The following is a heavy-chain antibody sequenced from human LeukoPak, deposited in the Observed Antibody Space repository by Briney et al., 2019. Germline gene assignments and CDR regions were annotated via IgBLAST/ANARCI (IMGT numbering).Heavy chain of an antibody. CDR2: IYHTGST. V-gene: IGHV4-30-2*01. Sequence: SQTLSLTCSVSGGSISSGGYYWSWIRQPPGKGLEWIGYIYHTGSTYYNPSLKSRVTMSVDRSKNQFSLKLSSVTAADTAVYYCASSQTGGFSNFWGQGTLVTVSS. J-gene: IGHJ4*02. CDR1: GGSISSGGYY. D-gene: IGHD3-3*01. CDR3: ASSQTGGFSNF.